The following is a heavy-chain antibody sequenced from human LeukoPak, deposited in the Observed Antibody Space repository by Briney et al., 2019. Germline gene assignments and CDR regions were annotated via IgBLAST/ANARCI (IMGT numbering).Heavy chain of an antibody. J-gene: IGHJ4*02. V-gene: IGHV1-46*01. D-gene: IGHD1-26*01. CDR1: GYTFTASY. CDR2: INPIDGNT. CDR3: AREPTCGSCYFDY. Sequence: ASVKVSSKASGYTFTASYTHWVRQAPGQGLEWMGMINPIDGNTNKPQKFRGRVTVTRDTSTSTVYMELSSLTSEDTAVYYCAREPTCGSCYFDYWGQGTLVTVSS.